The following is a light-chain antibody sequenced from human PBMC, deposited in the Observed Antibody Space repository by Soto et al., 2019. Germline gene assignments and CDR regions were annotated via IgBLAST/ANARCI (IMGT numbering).Light chain of an antibody. CDR3: QQYNNWPPKYT. Sequence: EIVMTQSPATLSVSPGERATLSCRASQSVSSNLAWYQQKPGQAPRLLIYGASTRATGIPAGFSGSGSGTECTLTISSLQSEEFAVYYCQQYNNWPPKYTFGQGTKLEIK. V-gene: IGKV3-15*01. CDR1: QSVSSN. CDR2: GAS. J-gene: IGKJ2*01.